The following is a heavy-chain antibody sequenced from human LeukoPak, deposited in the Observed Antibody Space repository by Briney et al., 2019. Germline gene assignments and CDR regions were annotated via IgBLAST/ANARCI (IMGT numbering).Heavy chain of an antibody. V-gene: IGHV4-34*01. CDR3: ARLTRRGGGGDDY. Sequence: SETLSLTCAVYGGSFSGYYWSWIRQPPGKGLEWIGEINHSGSTNYNPSLKSRVTISVDTSKNQFSLKLSSVTAADTAVYYCARLTRRGGGGDDYWGQGTLVTVSS. D-gene: IGHD4/OR15-4a*01. J-gene: IGHJ4*02. CDR1: GGSFSGYY. CDR2: INHSGST.